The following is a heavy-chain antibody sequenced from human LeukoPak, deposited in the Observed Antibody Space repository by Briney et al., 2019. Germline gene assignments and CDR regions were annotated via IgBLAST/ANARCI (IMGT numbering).Heavy chain of an antibody. CDR3: ARVDYDILTGYYWIGY. Sequence: SQTLSLTCTVSGGSISSGGYYWSWIRQPPGKGLEWLGYIYYIGSTYYKPSLQSRVTISVDTSKTEFSLKLSSVAGAYTAVYYCARVDYDILTGYYWIGYWGQGTLVTGSS. V-gene: IGHV4-31*03. CDR2: IYYIGST. D-gene: IGHD3-9*01. CDR1: GGSISSGGYY. J-gene: IGHJ4*02.